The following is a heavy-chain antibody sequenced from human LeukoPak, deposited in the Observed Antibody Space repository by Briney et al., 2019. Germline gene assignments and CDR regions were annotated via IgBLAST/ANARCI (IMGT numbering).Heavy chain of an antibody. J-gene: IGHJ3*02. CDR2: INGRGFSI. CDR3: AKERGGYDMGLSAFDI. Sequence: GGSLRLSCATSGFTFSAYSMNWVRHAPGKGLEWVANINGRGFSIHYADSIKGRFTISRDNTKNSPYLQMNSLRAEDMALYYCAKERGGYDMGLSAFDIWGQGTMVTVSS. D-gene: IGHD5-12*01. V-gene: IGHV3-21*04. CDR1: GFTFSAYS.